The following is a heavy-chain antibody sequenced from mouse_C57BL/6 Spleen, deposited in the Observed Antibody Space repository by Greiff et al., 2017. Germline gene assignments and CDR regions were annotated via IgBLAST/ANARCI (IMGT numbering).Heavy chain of an antibody. CDR2: ISGGGGNT. Sequence: EVKLMESGGGLVKPGGSLKLSCAASGFTFSSYTMSWVRQTPEKRLEWVATISGGGGNTYYPDSVKGRFTISRDNAKNTLYLQMSSLRSEDTALYYCARHTYYSNYNAMDYWGQGTSVTVSS. V-gene: IGHV5-9*01. CDR1: GFTFSSYT. D-gene: IGHD2-5*01. CDR3: ARHTYYSNYNAMDY. J-gene: IGHJ4*01.